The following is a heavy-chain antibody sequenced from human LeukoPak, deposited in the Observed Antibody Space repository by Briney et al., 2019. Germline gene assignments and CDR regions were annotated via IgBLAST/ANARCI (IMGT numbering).Heavy chain of an antibody. D-gene: IGHD3-22*01. J-gene: IGHJ3*02. CDR3: ARVEKDYYDSSGYYYGPGAFDI. V-gene: IGHV4-39*07. CDR1: GGSISSGSYY. Sequence: SETLSLTCTVSGGSISSGSYYWSWIRQPPGKGLEWIGSIYHSGSTYYNPSLKSRVTISVDTSKNQFSLKLSSVTAADTAVYYCARVEKDYYDSSGYYYGPGAFDIWGQGTMVTVSS. CDR2: IYHSGST.